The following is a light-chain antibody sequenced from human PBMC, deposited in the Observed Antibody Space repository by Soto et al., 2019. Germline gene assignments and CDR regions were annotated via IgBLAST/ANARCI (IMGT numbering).Light chain of an antibody. J-gene: IGKJ1*01. CDR3: QQYNNWPPWT. CDR1: QSVSSN. CDR2: GAS. V-gene: IGKV3-15*01. Sequence: EIVMTQSPATLSVSPGERATLSCRASQSVSSNLAWYQQKPGQAPRLLIYGASTRATGIPARFSGSGSGTEFTLNISRLRSEDVAVYYCQQYNNWPPWTFGQGTKVEIK.